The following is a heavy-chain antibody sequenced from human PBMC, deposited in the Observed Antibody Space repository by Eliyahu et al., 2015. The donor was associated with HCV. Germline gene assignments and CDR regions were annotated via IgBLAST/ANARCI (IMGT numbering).Heavy chain of an antibody. D-gene: IGHD2-15*01. CDR3: ARVPREVVVVAAIPYYYYYGMDV. CDR2: INXSGST. Sequence: QVQLQQWGAGLLKPSETLSLTCAVXGGSXSGYYWSWIRQPPGKGLEWIGEINXSGSTNYNPSLKSRVTISVDTSKNQFSLKLSSVTAADTAVYYCARVPREVVVVAAIPYYYYYGMDVWGQGTTVTVSS. V-gene: IGHV4-34*01. CDR1: GGSXSGYY. J-gene: IGHJ6*02.